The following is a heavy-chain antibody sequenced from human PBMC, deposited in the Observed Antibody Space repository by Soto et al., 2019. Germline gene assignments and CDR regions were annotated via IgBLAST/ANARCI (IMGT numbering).Heavy chain of an antibody. V-gene: IGHV1-18*01. CDR2: ISANNGNT. J-gene: IGHJ4*02. CDR1: GYTFTSYG. Sequence: QVQLVQSGAEVKKPGDSVRVSCKASGYTFTSYGIGWVRQAPGQGLEWMGWISANNGNTKYAQKDQGRVTMTTDASTSTAYMELRSLRSDDAAVYYCARDGYFDHCGKRTLVTVSS. CDR3: ARDGYFDH.